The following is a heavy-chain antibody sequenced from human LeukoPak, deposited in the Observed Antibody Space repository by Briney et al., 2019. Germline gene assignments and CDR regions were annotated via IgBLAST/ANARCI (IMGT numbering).Heavy chain of an antibody. D-gene: IGHD4-17*01. CDR1: GFNFSGYA. CDR3: AKGQTTVMAFDV. J-gene: IGHJ3*01. V-gene: IGHV3-23*01. Sequence: SGGSLRLSCTASGFNFSGYAMSWVRQAPGKGLEWVSAISGSGGSTYYADSVKGRFTISRDNSKDTLYMKLNSPRAEDTAVYFCAKGQTTVMAFDVWGQGTMVSVSS. CDR2: ISGSGGST.